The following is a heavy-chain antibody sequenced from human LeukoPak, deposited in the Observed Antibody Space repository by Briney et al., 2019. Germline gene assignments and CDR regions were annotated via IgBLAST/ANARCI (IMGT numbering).Heavy chain of an antibody. Sequence: SETLSLTCTVSGGSISTYYWSWIRQPAGKGLEWVGRIYTSGSTNYNPSLKSRVTMSVDTSKNQFSLNLSSVTAADTAVYYCARDNGSGYTKGYEHYYYYLDVWGKGTTVTVSS. CDR3: ARDNGSGYTKGYEHYYYYLDV. D-gene: IGHD3-3*02. CDR1: GGSISTYY. CDR2: IYTSGST. V-gene: IGHV4-4*07. J-gene: IGHJ6*03.